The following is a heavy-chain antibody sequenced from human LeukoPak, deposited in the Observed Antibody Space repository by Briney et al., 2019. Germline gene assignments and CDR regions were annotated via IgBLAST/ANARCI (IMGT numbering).Heavy chain of an antibody. V-gene: IGHV4-61*05. CDR1: GGSISSSSYY. CDR3: ARGQLAPPYYYYYMDV. CDR2: IYYSGST. D-gene: IGHD6-13*01. Sequence: PSETLSLTCTVSGGSISSSSYYWGWIRQPPGKGLEWIGYIYYSGSTNYNPSLKSRVTISVDTSKNQFSLKLSSVTAADTAVYYCARGQLAPPYYYYYMDVWGKGTTVTVSS. J-gene: IGHJ6*03.